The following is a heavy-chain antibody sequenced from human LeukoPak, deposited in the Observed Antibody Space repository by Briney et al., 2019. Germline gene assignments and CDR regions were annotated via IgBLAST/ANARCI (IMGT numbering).Heavy chain of an antibody. V-gene: IGHV3-23*01. CDR2: ISGSGGST. Sequence: PGGSLRLSCAASGFTFSSYAMSWVRQAPGKGLEWVSAISGSGGSTYYADSVKGRFTISRDNSKSTLYLQMNSLRAEDTAVYYCAKESTLYYYETSGLLEGFDCWGQGTLVTVSS. CDR3: AKESTLYYYETSGLLEGFDC. D-gene: IGHD3-22*01. J-gene: IGHJ4*02. CDR1: GFTFSSYA.